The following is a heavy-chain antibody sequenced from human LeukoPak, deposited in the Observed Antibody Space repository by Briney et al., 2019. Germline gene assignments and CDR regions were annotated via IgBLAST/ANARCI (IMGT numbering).Heavy chain of an antibody. J-gene: IGHJ3*02. CDR3: AREVRGYCSSTSCYSHDAFDI. CDR2: ITGSGGST. V-gene: IGHV3-23*01. CDR1: GFTFSSYA. D-gene: IGHD2-2*01. Sequence: GGSLRLSCAASGFTFSSYAMSWVRQAPGKGLEWVSAITGSGGSTYYADSVKGRFTISRDNSRNTLYLQMNSLRAEDTAVYYCAREVRGYCSSTSCYSHDAFDIWGQGTMVTVSS.